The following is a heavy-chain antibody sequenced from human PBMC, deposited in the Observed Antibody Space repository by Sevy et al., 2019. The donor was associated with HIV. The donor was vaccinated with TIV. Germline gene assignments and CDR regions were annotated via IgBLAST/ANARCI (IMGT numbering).Heavy chain of an antibody. Sequence: SVKVSCKASGGTFSSYAISWVRQAPGQGLEWMGRIIPIFGTANYAQKFQGRVTITADESTSTAYMELSSLRSEDTAVYYCARLGYCSSTSCYLNWFDPWGQGTLVTVSS. CDR2: IIPIFGTA. D-gene: IGHD2-2*01. CDR3: ARLGYCSSTSCYLNWFDP. V-gene: IGHV1-69*13. CDR1: GGTFSSYA. J-gene: IGHJ5*02.